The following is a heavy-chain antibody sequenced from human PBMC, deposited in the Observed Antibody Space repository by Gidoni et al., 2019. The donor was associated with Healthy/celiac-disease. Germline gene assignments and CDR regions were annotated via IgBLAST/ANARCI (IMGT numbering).Heavy chain of an antibody. CDR3: ARDQGYDFWSGYYLDTGLNWFDP. Sequence: QVQLQESGPGLVKPSQTLSLTCTVSGGSISSGSYYWSWIRQPAGKGLEWIGRIYTSGSTNYNPSLKSRVTISVDTSKNQFSLKLSSVTAADTAVYYCARDQGYDFWSGYYLDTGLNWFDPWGQGTLVTVSS. CDR2: IYTSGST. V-gene: IGHV4-61*02. J-gene: IGHJ5*02. D-gene: IGHD3-3*01. CDR1: GGSISSGSYY.